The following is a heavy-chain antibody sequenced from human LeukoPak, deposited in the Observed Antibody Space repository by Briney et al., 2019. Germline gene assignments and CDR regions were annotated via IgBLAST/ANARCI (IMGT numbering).Heavy chain of an antibody. J-gene: IGHJ6*03. CDR3: ARSIGEVMTAFFYYYMDV. CDR1: GFTFSSYS. CDR2: ISSSSSYI. D-gene: IGHD3-16*01. Sequence: GGSLRLSCAASGFTFSSYSMNWVRQAPGKGLEWVSSISSSSSYIYYADSVKGRFTISRDNAKNSLYLQMNSLRAEDTAVYYCARSIGEVMTAFFYYYMDVWGKGTTVTVSS. V-gene: IGHV3-21*01.